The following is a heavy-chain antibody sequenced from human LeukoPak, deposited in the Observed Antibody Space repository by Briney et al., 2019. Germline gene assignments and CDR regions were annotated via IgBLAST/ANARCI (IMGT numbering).Heavy chain of an antibody. CDR3: AREGELDYDILTGYSYNWFDP. J-gene: IGHJ5*02. CDR2: IYTSGIT. V-gene: IGHV4-61*02. CDR1: GGSITSGSYY. Sequence: PSETLSLTCTVSGGSITSGSYYWSWIRQPAGKGLEWIGRIYTSGITNYNPSLKSRVTISVDTSKNQFSLKLSSVTAADTAVYYCAREGELDYDILTGYSYNWFDPWGQGTLVTVSS. D-gene: IGHD3-9*01.